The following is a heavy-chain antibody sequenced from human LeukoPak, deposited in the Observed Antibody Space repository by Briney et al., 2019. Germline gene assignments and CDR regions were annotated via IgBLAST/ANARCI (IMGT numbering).Heavy chain of an antibody. J-gene: IGHJ4*02. D-gene: IGHD3-22*01. CDR2: ISGSGGST. V-gene: IGHV3-23*01. CDR1: GFTFSSYA. CDR3: AKSKPTYYYDSSGFDY. Sequence: GGSLRLSCAASGFTFSSYAMSGVGQAPGKGLKGVSAISGSGGSTYYADSVKGQFTISRDNSKNTLYLQMNSLRAEDTAVYYCAKSKPTYYYDSSGFDYWGQGTLVTVSS.